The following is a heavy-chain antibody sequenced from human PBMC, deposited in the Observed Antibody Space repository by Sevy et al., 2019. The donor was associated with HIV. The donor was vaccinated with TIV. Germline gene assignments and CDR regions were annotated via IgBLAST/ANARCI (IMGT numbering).Heavy chain of an antibody. D-gene: IGHD3-22*01. V-gene: IGHV4-4*07. J-gene: IGHJ6*02. CDR2: IYTSGST. Sequence: SETLSFTCTVSGGSISSYYWSWIRQPAGKGLEWIGRIYTSGSTNYNPSLKSRVTMSVDTSKNQFSLKLSSVTAADTAVYYCARDSWRYYDSSGYPDYYYGMDVWGQGTTVTVSS. CDR3: ARDSWRYYDSSGYPDYYYGMDV. CDR1: GGSISSYY.